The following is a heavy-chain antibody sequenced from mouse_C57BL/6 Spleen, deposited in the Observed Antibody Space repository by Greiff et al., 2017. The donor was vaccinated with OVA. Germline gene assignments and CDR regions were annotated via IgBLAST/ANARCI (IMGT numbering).Heavy chain of an antibody. J-gene: IGHJ3*01. V-gene: IGHV1-15*01. Sequence: VQLQQSGAELVRPGASVTLSCKASGYTFTDYEMHWVKQTPVHGLEWIGAIDPETGGTAYNQKFKGKAILTADKSSSTAYMELRSLTSEDSAVYYCTRGGLDSSGHVRFADWGQGTLVTVSA. CDR3: TRGGLDSSGHVRFAD. CDR1: GYTFTDYE. CDR2: IDPETGGT. D-gene: IGHD3-2*02.